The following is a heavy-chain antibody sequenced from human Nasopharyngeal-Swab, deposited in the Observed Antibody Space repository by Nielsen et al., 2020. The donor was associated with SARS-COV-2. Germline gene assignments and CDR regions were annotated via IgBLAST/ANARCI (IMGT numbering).Heavy chain of an antibody. D-gene: IGHD6-19*01. J-gene: IGHJ5*02. CDR3: ARYRSSNGWPQGNWFDP. CDR2: IYYSGTT. Sequence: WIRQPPGKGLQWIGNIYYSGTTNYNPSLKSRVTILLDISKNQFSLKLNSVTAADTAVYYCARYRSSNGWPQGNWFDPWGQGTLVTVS. V-gene: IGHV4-39*07.